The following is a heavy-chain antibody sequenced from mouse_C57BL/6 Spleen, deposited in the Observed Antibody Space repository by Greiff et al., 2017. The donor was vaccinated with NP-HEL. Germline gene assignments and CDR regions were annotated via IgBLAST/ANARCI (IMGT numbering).Heavy chain of an antibody. CDR1: GFTFSDYG. Sequence: EVQLVESGGGLVKPGGSLKLSCAASGFTFSDYGMHWVRQAPEQGLEWVAYISRGSSTIYYADTVKYRFTISRDNAKNTLVLQMISRRSEDTAMYYCARPDYWGKGTSVTVSS. J-gene: IGHJ4*01. V-gene: IGHV5-17*01. CDR2: ISRGSSTI. CDR3: ARPDY.